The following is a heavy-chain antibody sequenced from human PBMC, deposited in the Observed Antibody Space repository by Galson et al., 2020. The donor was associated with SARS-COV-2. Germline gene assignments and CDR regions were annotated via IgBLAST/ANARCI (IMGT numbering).Heavy chain of an antibody. D-gene: IGHD3-10*01. J-gene: IGHJ5*02. CDR2: IYYSGST. CDR3: ARAVRGVIIKGFDWFDP. Sequence: SETLSLTCTVSAGSISSGGYYWSWIRQHPGKGLEWIGYIYYSGSTYYNPSLKSRVTISVDTSKNQFSLKLGSVTAADTAVYYCARAVRGVIIKGFDWFDPWGQGTLVTVSS. V-gene: IGHV4-31*03. CDR1: AGSISSGGYY.